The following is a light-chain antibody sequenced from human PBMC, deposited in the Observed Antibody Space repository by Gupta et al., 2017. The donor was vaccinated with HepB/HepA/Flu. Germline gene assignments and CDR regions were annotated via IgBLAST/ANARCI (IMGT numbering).Light chain of an antibody. CDR3: QQRTNWPPQFT. Sequence: EIVLTQSPATLSLSLGERATLSCRTSQSVGFSLAWYQQRPGQAPRLLIHGASTRAPGTPARFSGGGSGTDFTLTITSLEPEDFAVYFCQQRTNWPPQFTFGGGTKVEIK. J-gene: IGKJ4*01. CDR1: QSVGFS. CDR2: GAS. V-gene: IGKV3-11*01.